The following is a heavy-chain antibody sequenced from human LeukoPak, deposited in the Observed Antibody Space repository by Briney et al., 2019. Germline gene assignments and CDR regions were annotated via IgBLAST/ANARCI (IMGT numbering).Heavy chain of an antibody. V-gene: IGHV3-23*01. J-gene: IGHJ4*02. Sequence: GGSLRLSCAASGFTFSSYAMSWVRQAPGKGLEWVSAISGSGGSTYYADSVKGRFTISRDNSKNTLYLQMNSLRAEDTAVYYCAKGGSSPLNNHPDDYWGQGTLVTFSS. CDR1: GFTFSSYA. CDR2: ISGSGGST. D-gene: IGHD1-14*01. CDR3: AKGGSSPLNNHPDDY.